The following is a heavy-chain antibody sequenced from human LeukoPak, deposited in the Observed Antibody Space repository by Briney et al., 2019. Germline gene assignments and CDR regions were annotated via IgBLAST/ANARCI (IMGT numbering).Heavy chain of an antibody. CDR3: ARAGEVDGDYFNWFAP. CDR2: INHGGST. D-gene: IGHD4-17*01. Sequence: PSETLSLTCTVSGGSISSYYWSWIRQPPGKGLEWIGEINHGGSTHYNPSLMSRVTISVDTSKNQFSLKLSSVTAADTAVYYCARAGEVDGDYFNWFAPWGQGTLVTVSS. J-gene: IGHJ5*02. V-gene: IGHV4-34*01. CDR1: GGSISSYY.